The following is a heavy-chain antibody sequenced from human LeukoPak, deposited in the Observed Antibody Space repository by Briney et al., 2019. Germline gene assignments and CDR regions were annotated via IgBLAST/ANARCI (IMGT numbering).Heavy chain of an antibody. D-gene: IGHD3-22*01. Sequence: SETLSLTCAVYGGSFSSYYWSWVRLSPEKGLEWIGEINHSGRANHNPSLKRRVTISVDSSKNQFSLKLTSMTAADTAVYYCARGGSSGYYYGWGQGTLVTVSS. V-gene: IGHV4-34*01. CDR2: INHSGRA. CDR3: ARGGSSGYYYG. CDR1: GGSFSSYY. J-gene: IGHJ4*02.